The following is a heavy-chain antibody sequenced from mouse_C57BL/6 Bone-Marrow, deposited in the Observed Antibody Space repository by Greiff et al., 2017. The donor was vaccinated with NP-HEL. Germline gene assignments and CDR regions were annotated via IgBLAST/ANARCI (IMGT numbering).Heavy chain of an antibody. J-gene: IGHJ3*01. CDR3: ARSRQLRLRSSWFAY. Sequence: VQLQQSVAELVRPGASVKLSCTASGFNIKNTYMHWVKQRPEQGLAWIGRIDPANGNTKYVPKFQGKATITSDTSSNTAYLQLSSLTSEDTAIYYCARSRQLRLRSSWFAYWGQGTLVTVSA. V-gene: IGHV14-3*01. D-gene: IGHD3-2*02. CDR1: GFNIKNTY. CDR2: IDPANGNT.